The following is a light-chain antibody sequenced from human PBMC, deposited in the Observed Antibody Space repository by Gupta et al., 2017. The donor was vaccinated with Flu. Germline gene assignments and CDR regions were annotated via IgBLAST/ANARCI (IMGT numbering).Light chain of an antibody. CDR1: QSVSSSY. V-gene: IGKV3-20*01. J-gene: IGKJ1*01. CDR3: QQDGSSPWT. CDR2: GAS. Sequence: GTLSLSPGERATLACRASQSVSSSYLAWYQQKPGQAPRLLIYGASSRATGIPDRFSGSGSGTDFTLTISRLEPEDFAVYYCQQDGSSPWTFGQGTKVEIK.